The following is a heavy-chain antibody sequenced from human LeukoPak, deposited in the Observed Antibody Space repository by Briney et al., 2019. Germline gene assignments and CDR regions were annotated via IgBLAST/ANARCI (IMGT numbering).Heavy chain of an antibody. J-gene: IGHJ4*02. Sequence: GGSLRLSCAASGFTFSSYAMSWVRQAPGKGLEWVSGISRNGGSTYYADTVEGRFTISRDNSKNTLYLQMNSLRAEDTAIYYCAKVYSDIVATIQDFDLWGQGTLVTVSS. CDR3: AKVYSDIVATIQDFDL. D-gene: IGHD5-12*01. CDR1: GFTFSSYA. CDR2: ISRNGGST. V-gene: IGHV3-23*01.